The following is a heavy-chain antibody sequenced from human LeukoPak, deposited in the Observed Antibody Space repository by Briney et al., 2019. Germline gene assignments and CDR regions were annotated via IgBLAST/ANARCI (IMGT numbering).Heavy chain of an antibody. CDR2: IYYTGST. J-gene: IGHJ5*02. CDR1: GASVTSGGFY. V-gene: IGHV4-39*01. CDR3: ARHSGSGSESRPFDP. Sequence: PLETLSLTCSVSGASVTSGGFYWGWLRQPPGKGPEWIGTIYYTGSTYYNPSLKSRVSISIDTSKNQFSLRLTSVTATDTAVYHCARHSGSGSESRPFDPWGQGTLVSVSS. D-gene: IGHD3-10*01.